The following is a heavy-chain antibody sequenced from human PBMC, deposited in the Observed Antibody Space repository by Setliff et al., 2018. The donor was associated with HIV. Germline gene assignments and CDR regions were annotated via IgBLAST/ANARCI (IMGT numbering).Heavy chain of an antibody. Sequence: SETLSLTCAVYGGSFSGYYWSWIRQPPGKGLEWIGEVTHSGRTNYNPSLESRVTTSVDTSKKQFSLRLTSVTAADMAVYYCARGVRDNSGWSSYYFDYWGQGTLVTVSS. J-gene: IGHJ4*02. V-gene: IGHV4-34*01. CDR1: GGSFSGYY. D-gene: IGHD6-19*01. CDR3: ARGVRDNSGWSSYYFDY. CDR2: VTHSGRT.